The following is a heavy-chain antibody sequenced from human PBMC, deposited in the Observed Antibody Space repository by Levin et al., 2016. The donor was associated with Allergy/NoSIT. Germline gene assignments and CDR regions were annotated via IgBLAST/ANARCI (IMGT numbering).Heavy chain of an antibody. V-gene: IGHV3-66*01. CDR1: GFTFSSYA. D-gene: IGHD3-10*01. CDR3: ARLEGMVRNYGMDV. Sequence: GGSLRLSCAASGFTFSSYAMSWVRQGPGKGLEWVSVIYTGGDKYYADSVRGRFTISRDNSKNTVYLQMNILRADDTAVYYCARLEGMVRNYGMDVWGQGTTVTVSS. J-gene: IGHJ6*02. CDR2: IYTGGDK.